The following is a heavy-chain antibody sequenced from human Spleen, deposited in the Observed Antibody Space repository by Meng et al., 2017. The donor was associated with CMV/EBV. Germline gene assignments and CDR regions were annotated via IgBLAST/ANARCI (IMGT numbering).Heavy chain of an antibody. V-gene: IGHV2-5*01. CDR2: VYGKDDK. D-gene: IGHD6-19*01. CDR1: GFSLSTSGVG. Sequence: SGFSLSTSGVGVGWIRQPPGKALEWLALVYGKDDKRYSPSLKSRLTISKDTSKNQVVLTMTNMDPVDTATYYCAHEPYSSGWDYHFDFWGQGTLVTVSS. CDR3: AHEPYSSGWDYHFDF. J-gene: IGHJ4*02.